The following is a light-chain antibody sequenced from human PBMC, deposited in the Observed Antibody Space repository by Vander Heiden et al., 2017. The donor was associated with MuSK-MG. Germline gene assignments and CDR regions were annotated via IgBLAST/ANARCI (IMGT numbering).Light chain of an antibody. CDR1: AVDIGGFNF. J-gene: IGLJ1*01. Sequence: QPALAQPVSVSGSAGQLTTISCSGSAVDIGGFNFVSWYQQFPGRAPRLIIYDVSMRPSGVSGRFSGSKSGYTASLTISNLQPEDESLYFCASYSTTAHLVLGTGT. CDR3: ASYSTTAHLV. CDR2: DVS. V-gene: IGLV2-14*03.